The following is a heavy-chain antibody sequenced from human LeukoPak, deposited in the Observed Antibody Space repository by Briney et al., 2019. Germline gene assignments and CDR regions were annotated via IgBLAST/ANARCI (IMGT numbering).Heavy chain of an antibody. CDR2: IYYSGST. V-gene: IGHV4-39*07. CDR1: GGSISSGGYY. J-gene: IGHJ6*04. Sequence: SENLSLTCTVSGGSISSGGYYWGWIRQPPGKGLEWIGSIYYSGSTYYNPSLKSRVTISIDTSKNQFSLKLSSVTAADTAVYYCASQGVAAGLLDVWGKGTTVTVSS. CDR3: ASQGVAAGLLDV. D-gene: IGHD6-25*01.